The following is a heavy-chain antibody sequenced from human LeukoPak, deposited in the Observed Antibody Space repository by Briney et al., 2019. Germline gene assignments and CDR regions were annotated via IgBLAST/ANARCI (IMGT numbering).Heavy chain of an antibody. V-gene: IGHV4-59*01. Sequence: PSETLSLTCTVSGGSISSYYWSWIRQPPGKGLEWIGYIYYSGSTNYNPSLKSRVTISVDTSKNQFSLKLSSATAADTAVYYCASDRSHDYYYYGMDVWGQGTTVTVSS. CDR2: IYYSGST. CDR1: GGSISSYY. CDR3: ASDRSHDYYYYGMDV. J-gene: IGHJ6*02.